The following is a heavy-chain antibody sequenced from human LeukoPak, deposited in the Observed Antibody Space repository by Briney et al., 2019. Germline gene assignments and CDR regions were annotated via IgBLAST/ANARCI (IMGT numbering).Heavy chain of an antibody. CDR1: GYRFSSYW. J-gene: IGHJ3*02. V-gene: IGHV5-51*01. Sequence: GESLQISCQGFGYRFSSYWLGWVRQMPGKGLEWMGLIHPGDSEIRYGPSFQGQVTISGDKSGNTAYLQWNTLKASDTATYYCARHLGRPNGFDIWGQGTIVTVSS. D-gene: IGHD3-16*01. CDR2: IHPGDSEI. CDR3: ARHLGRPNGFDI.